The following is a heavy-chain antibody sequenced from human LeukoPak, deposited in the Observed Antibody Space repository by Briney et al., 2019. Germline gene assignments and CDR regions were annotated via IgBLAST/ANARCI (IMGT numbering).Heavy chain of an antibody. D-gene: IGHD4-17*01. CDR1: GFTVSSNY. J-gene: IGHJ4*02. CDR2: IYSGGST. CDR3: ARDTDTVTTILDY. Sequence: PGGSLRLSCAASGFTVSSNYMSWVRQAPGKGLEWVSVIYSGGSTSYADSVKGRFTISRDNAKNTLYPQMNSLRAEDTAVYYCARDTDTVTTILDYWGQGTLVTVSS. V-gene: IGHV3-53*01.